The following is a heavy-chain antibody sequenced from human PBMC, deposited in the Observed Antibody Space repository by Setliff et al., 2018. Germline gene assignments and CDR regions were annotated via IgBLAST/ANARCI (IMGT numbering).Heavy chain of an antibody. CDR3: AREGGSSGSSKDHY. Sequence: SETLSLTCAVYGGSFSGYYWSWIRQPPGKGLEWTGEINHSGSTNYNPSLKSRVTISVDTSKNQFSLKLSSVTAADTAVYYCAREGGSSGSSKDHYWGQGTPVTVSS. CDR2: INHSGST. D-gene: IGHD3-22*01. V-gene: IGHV4-34*01. J-gene: IGHJ4*02. CDR1: GGSFSGYY.